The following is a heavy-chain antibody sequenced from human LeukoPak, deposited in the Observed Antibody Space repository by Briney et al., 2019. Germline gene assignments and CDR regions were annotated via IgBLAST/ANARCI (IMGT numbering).Heavy chain of an antibody. J-gene: IGHJ6*03. CDR1: GFIFGSYW. D-gene: IGHD6-19*01. V-gene: IGHV3-7*01. CDR2: IKQDGSEK. CDR3: ARGIAVAQLYYYYMDV. Sequence: GGSLRLSCTASGFIFGSYWMNWVRQAPGKGLEWVANIKQDGSEKYYVDSVKGRFTISRDNAKNSLYLQMNSLRAEDTAVYYCARGIAVAQLYYYYMDVWGKGTTVTVSS.